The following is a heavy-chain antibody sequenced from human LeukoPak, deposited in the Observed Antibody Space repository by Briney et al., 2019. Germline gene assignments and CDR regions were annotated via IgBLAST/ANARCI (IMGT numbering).Heavy chain of an antibody. D-gene: IGHD6-19*01. CDR3: AREDSSGWYRRIDY. CDR2: IYYSGST. Sequence: SETLSLTCTVSGGSISNYYWSWIRQPPGKGLEWIGYIYYSGSTNYNPSLKSRVTISVDTSKNHCSLKLSSVTAADTAVYYCAREDSSGWYRRIDYWGQGTLVTVSS. V-gene: IGHV4-59*12. J-gene: IGHJ4*02. CDR1: GGSISNYY.